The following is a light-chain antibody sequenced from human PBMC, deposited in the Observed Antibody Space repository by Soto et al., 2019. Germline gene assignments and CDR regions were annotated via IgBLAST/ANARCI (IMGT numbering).Light chain of an antibody. Sequence: EIVMTQSPATLSVSPGERATLSCRASQSVDSNLAWYQQKPGQAPRLLIYRASTRATGVPARFSGSGSGTEFSLTISSLQSEDFATFYCQQYKVYPYTFGQGTRLDI. J-gene: IGKJ2*01. CDR3: QQYKVYPYT. V-gene: IGKV3-15*01. CDR1: QSVDSN. CDR2: RAS.